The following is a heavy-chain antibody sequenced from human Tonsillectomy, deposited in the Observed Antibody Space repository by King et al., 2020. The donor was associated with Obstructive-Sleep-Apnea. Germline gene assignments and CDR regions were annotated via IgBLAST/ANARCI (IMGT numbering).Heavy chain of an antibody. CDR2: ISWNSGSI. CDR1: GFTFDDYA. D-gene: IGHD6-13*01. Sequence: QLVESGGGLVQPGRSLRLSCAASGFTFDDYAMHWVRQAPGKGLEWVSGISWNSGSIGYADSVKGRFTISRDNAKNSLYLQMNSLRAEDTALYYCAKDGYSSSWYYFDYWGQGTLVTVSS. J-gene: IGHJ4*02. V-gene: IGHV3-9*01. CDR3: AKDGYSSSWYYFDY.